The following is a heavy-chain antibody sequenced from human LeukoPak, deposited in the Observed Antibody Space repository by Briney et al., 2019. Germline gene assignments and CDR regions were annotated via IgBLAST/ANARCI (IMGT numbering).Heavy chain of an antibody. J-gene: IGHJ4*02. CDR3: ARDRTRYSSSWHLFDY. CDR1: GYTFTSYG. D-gene: IGHD6-13*01. Sequence: ASVKVSCKASGYTFTSYGISWVRQAPGQGLEWMGWISAYNGNTNYAQKLQGRVTMTTDTSTSTAYMELRSLRSDDTAVYYCARDRTRYSSSWHLFDYWGQGTLVTVSS. V-gene: IGHV1-18*01. CDR2: ISAYNGNT.